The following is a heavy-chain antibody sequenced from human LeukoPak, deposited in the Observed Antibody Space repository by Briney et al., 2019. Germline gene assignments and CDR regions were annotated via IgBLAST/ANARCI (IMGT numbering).Heavy chain of an antibody. CDR1: GGSISSYY. J-gene: IGHJ3*02. V-gene: IGHV4-59*08. CDR2: IYYSGST. Sequence: PSETLSLTCTVSGGSISSYYWSWIRQPPGKGLEWIGYIYYSGSTNYNPSLKSRVTISVDTSKNQFSLKLSSVTAADTAVYYCARRSSRRGAFGIWGQGTMVTVSS. D-gene: IGHD2-15*01. CDR3: ARRSSRRGAFGI.